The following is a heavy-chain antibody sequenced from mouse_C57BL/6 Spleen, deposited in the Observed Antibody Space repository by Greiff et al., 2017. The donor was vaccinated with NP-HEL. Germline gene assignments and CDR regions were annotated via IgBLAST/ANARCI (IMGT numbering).Heavy chain of an antibody. Sequence: QVQLQQSGPELVKPGASVKISCKASGYAFSSSWMNWVKQRPGTGLEWIGRIYPGDGDTNYNGKLKGKATLTADKSSSTAYMQLSSLTSEDSAVYFCARVDDYDGAMDYWGQGTSVTVSS. V-gene: IGHV1-82*01. D-gene: IGHD2-4*01. CDR3: ARVDDYDGAMDY. J-gene: IGHJ4*01. CDR1: GYAFSSSW. CDR2: IYPGDGDT.